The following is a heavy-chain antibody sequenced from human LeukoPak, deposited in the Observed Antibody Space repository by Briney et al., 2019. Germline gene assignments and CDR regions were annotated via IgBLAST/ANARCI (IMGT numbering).Heavy chain of an antibody. J-gene: IGHJ4*02. CDR2: ISGSGGST. CDR1: GFSFNTYA. CDR3: AKLSAPTSGYFDY. D-gene: IGHD2-15*01. V-gene: IGHV3-23*01. Sequence: PSGGSLRLSCADSGFSFNTYAMTWVRQAPGKGLEWVSGISGSGGSTYYADSVKGRLTISRDNSENTVYLQMNSLRAEDTAVYYCAKLSAPTSGYFDYWGQGTLVTVSS.